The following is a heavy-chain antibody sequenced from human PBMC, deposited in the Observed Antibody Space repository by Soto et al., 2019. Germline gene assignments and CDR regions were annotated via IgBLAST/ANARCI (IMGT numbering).Heavy chain of an antibody. CDR3: ARHRSDFWFDP. J-gene: IGHJ5*02. CDR1: GGSISSSSYF. Sequence: QLQLQESGPGLVKPSETLSLTCSVSGGSISSSSYFWGWIRPPPGKGLEWIGSISYSGSTYYNPSLKRGAAVCVDTSKNQSSLKRSSVTAADTAVYYCARHRSDFWFDPWGQGTLVTVSS. D-gene: IGHD2-21*02. CDR2: ISYSGST. V-gene: IGHV4-39*01.